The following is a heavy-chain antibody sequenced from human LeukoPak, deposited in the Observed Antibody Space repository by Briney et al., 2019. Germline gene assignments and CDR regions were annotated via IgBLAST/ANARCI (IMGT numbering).Heavy chain of an antibody. J-gene: IGHJ4*02. CDR2: ISGSGGST. Sequence: GGSLRLSCAASGFTFSSYAMSWVRQAPGKGLEWVSAISGSGGSTYYADSVKGRFTISRDNSKNTLYLQMNSLRAEDTAVYYCARARAVAGTAPGYWGQGTLVTVSS. V-gene: IGHV3-23*01. CDR1: GFTFSSYA. CDR3: ARARAVAGTAPGY. D-gene: IGHD6-19*01.